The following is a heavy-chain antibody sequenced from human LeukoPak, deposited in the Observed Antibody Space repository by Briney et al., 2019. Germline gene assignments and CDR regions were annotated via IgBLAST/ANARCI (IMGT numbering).Heavy chain of an antibody. J-gene: IGHJ4*02. Sequence: PGGSLRLSCAASGFNFSSYSMNWVRQAPGKGLEWVSYISSSSSTIYYADSVKGRFTISRDNAKNSLYLQMNSLRAEDTAVYYCAKSVRGPGNYWGRGTLVTVSS. CDR1: GFNFSSYS. D-gene: IGHD3-10*01. CDR3: AKSVRGPGNY. CDR2: ISSSSSTI. V-gene: IGHV3-48*04.